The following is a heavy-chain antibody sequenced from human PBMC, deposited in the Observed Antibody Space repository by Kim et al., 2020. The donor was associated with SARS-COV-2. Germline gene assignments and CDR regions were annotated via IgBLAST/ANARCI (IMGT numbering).Heavy chain of an antibody. CDR3: ARGQRLNWNYPSTPVNDY. Sequence: SETLSLTCAVYGGSFSGYYWSWIRQPPGKGLEWIGEINHSGSTNYNPSLKSRVTISVDTSKNQFSLKLSSVTAADTAVYYCARGQRLNWNYPSTPVNDY. CDR2: INHSGST. V-gene: IGHV4-34*01. J-gene: IGHJ4*01. CDR1: GGSFSGYY. D-gene: IGHD1-7*01.